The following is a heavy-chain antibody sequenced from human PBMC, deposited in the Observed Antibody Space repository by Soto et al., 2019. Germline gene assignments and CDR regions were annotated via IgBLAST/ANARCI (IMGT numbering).Heavy chain of an antibody. J-gene: IGHJ5*01. CDR2: IIPTFGTP. D-gene: IGHD1-26*01. CDR1: GGTFSSHG. Sequence: QVQLVQSGTVVQRRGSSVKVSCQASGGTFSSHGMAWVRQAPGQGLEWMGGIIPTFGTPTYAPKFQGRVTITADKSTNTAYMERSSLSSEDTGVYYCASERSAQYFDFWGQGTLITVSS. V-gene: IGHV1-69*06. CDR3: ASERSAQYFDF.